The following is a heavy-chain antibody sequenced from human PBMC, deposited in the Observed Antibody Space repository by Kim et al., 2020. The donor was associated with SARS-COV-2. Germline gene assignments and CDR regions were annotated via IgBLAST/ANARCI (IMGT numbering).Heavy chain of an antibody. Sequence: SVKVSCKASGGTFSSYAISWVRQAPGQGLEWMGGIIPIFGTANYAQKFQGRVTITADESTSTAYMELSSLRSEDTAVYYCATTDFDGLRAAGIFGLLQHWGQGTLVTVSS. J-gene: IGHJ1*01. D-gene: IGHD6-13*01. CDR2: IIPIFGTA. CDR1: GGTFSSYA. CDR3: ATTDFDGLRAAGIFGLLQH. V-gene: IGHV1-69*13.